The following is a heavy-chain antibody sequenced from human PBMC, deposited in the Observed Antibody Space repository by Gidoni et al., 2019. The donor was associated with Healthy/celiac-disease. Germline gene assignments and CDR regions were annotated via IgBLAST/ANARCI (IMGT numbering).Heavy chain of an antibody. CDR1: GGSFSGYY. V-gene: IGHV4-34*01. Sequence: QAPLQQWGAGLLKPSETLSLTCPVYGGSFSGYYWSWIRQPPGKGLEWIGEITHSGSTNYNPSLKSRVTISVDTSKNQFSLKLGSVTAADTAVYYWARRKQQLAPPPLYFDYGGQGTLVTVSS. CDR3: ARRKQQLAPPPLYFDY. D-gene: IGHD6-13*01. J-gene: IGHJ4*02. CDR2: ITHSGST.